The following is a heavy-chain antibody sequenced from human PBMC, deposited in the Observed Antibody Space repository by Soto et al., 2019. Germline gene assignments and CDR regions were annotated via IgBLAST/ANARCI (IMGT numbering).Heavy chain of an antibody. J-gene: IGHJ4*02. Sequence: QVQLVESGGGVVRPGRSLRLSCAASGFTFSSYAMHWVRQAPGKGLEWVAVISYDGSNKYYADSVKGRFTISIDNSKNTLYLQMNSLRGEDTAVYYCARHLVRSGSVGYWGQGPLVTVSS. V-gene: IGHV3-30-3*01. CDR1: GFTFSSYA. CDR2: ISYDGSNK. CDR3: ARHLVRSGSVGY. D-gene: IGHD3-10*01.